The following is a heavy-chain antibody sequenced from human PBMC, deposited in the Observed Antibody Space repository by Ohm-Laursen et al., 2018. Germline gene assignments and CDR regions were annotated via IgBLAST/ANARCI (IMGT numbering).Heavy chain of an antibody. CDR2: ISYDGSNK. D-gene: IGHD5-18*01. CDR3: ARDEEYRDFYYYGMDV. Sequence: SLRLSCAASGFTFSSYGMHWVRQAPGKGLEWVAVISYDGSNKYYADSVKGRFTISRDNSKNTLYLQMHGLRVEDTAVYYCARDEEYRDFYYYGMDVWGQGTTVIVSS. CDR1: GFTFSSYG. V-gene: IGHV3-30*03. J-gene: IGHJ6*02.